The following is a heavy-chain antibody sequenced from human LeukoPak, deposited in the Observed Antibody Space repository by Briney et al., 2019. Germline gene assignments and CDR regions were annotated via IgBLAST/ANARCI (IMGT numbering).Heavy chain of an antibody. CDR1: GFTFTNYE. Sequence: GGSLRLSCAAPGFTFTNYEMSWVRQAPGKGLEWLSSISGSGDSVFYADSVKGRFTISRDNSLNTLHLQMNSLRAEDTAFYYCGKGNTASRPGFVDWGQGTLVTVSS. J-gene: IGHJ4*02. V-gene: IGHV3-23*01. CDR2: ISGSGDSV. CDR3: GKGNTASRPGFVD. D-gene: IGHD5-18*01.